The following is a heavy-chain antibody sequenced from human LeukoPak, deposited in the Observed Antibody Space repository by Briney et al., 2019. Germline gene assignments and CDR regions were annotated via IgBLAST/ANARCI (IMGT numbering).Heavy chain of an antibody. CDR2: IYYSGST. D-gene: IGHD3-10*01. J-gene: IGHJ4*02. Sequence: SETLSLTCTVSGGSISSSSYYWGWIRQPPGKGLEWIGSIYYSGSTYYNPSLKSRVTMSVDTSKNQFSLKLSSVTAADTAVYYCAVNRGADYYFDYWGQGTLVTVSS. CDR1: GGSISSSSYY. V-gene: IGHV4-39*07. CDR3: AVNRGADYYFDY.